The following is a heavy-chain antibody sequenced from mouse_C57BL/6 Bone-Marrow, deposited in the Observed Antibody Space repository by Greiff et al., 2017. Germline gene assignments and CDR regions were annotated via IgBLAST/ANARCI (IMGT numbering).Heavy chain of an antibody. V-gene: IGHV8-12*01. CDR1: GFSLSTSCMG. J-gene: IGHJ2*01. Sequence: QVTLQVSGPGILQSSQTLSLTCSFSGFSLSTSCMGVSWIRHPSGKGLEWLAHIYRDDDQRYTPSLKSPPTISKVTSRNQVVLKITSGDTAETATYYCARREDGYFYFDYWGQGTTLTVSS. CDR2: IYRDDDQ. CDR3: ARREDGYFYFDY. D-gene: IGHD2-3*01.